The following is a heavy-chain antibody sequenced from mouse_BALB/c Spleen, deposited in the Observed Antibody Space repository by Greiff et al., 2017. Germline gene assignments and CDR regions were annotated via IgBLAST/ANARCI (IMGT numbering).Heavy chain of an antibody. CDR3: ARSIYYDYDGAWFAY. J-gene: IGHJ3*01. Sequence: EVKLVESGGGLVQPGGSRKLSCAASGFTFSSFGMHWVRQAPEKGLEWVAYISSGSSTIYYADTVKGRFTISRDNPKNTLFLQMTSLRSEDTAMYYCARSIYYDYDGAWFAYWGQGTLVTVSA. CDR1: GFTFSSFG. D-gene: IGHD2-4*01. V-gene: IGHV5-17*02. CDR2: ISSGSSTI.